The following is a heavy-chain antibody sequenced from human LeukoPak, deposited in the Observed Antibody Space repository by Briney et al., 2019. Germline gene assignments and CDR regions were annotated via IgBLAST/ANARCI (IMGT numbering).Heavy chain of an antibody. V-gene: IGHV1-8*01. J-gene: IGHJ4*02. CDR3: ARDRVLDY. CDR1: GYTFTNYD. Sequence: ASVKVSCKTSGYTFTNYDINWVRRATGQGLEWMGWMNPNSGNTGYAQKFQGRVTMTRSTSISTAYMELRSLRSDDTAVYYCARDRVLDYWGQGTLVTVSS. CDR2: MNPNSGNT. D-gene: IGHD2-8*02.